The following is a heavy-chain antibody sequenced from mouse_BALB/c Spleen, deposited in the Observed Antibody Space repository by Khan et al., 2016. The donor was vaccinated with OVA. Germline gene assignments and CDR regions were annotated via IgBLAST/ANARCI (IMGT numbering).Heavy chain of an antibody. CDR1: GFTLRSYV. D-gene: IGHD2-14*01. CDR3: AREAYRYDEYYFDY. CDR2: ISSGGST. J-gene: IGHJ2*01. Sequence: EVELVESGGDSVKPGGSLKLSCAVSGFTLRSYVMSWIRQTPEKRLEWVASISSGGSTYYTDSVKGRFTISRDNARNVVYLQMSSLRSEDMAMYYCAREAYRYDEYYFDYWGQCTTLTVSS. V-gene: IGHV5-6-5*01.